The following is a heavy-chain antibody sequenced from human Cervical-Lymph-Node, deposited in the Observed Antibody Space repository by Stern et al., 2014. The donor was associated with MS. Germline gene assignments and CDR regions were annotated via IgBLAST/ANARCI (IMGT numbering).Heavy chain of an antibody. CDR2: IYWDDDK. V-gene: IGHV2-5*02. Sequence: QVTLKESGPPLVKPTQTLTLTCTFSGFSLNTRGVGVGWIRQPPGKALEWLALIYWDDDKRYNPFLKSRLSITKDTFNNQVVLTVTNMDPVDTATYYCAHGHVLTGPCDFWGQGTLVTVSS. D-gene: IGHD3-9*01. J-gene: IGHJ4*02. CDR1: GFSLNTRGVG. CDR3: AHGHVLTGPCDF.